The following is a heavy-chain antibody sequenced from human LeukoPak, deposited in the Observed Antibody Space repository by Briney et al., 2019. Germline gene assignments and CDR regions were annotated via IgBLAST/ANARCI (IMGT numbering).Heavy chain of an antibody. CDR1: GGSLTTGYY. CDR3: ARGQDAFKTGY. Sequence: SETLSLTCTVSGGSLTTGYYWTWICLHPGKGLEWIGYIHPSGSTNYNPSLKSRVTMSLDTSQNQFSLKLSSVTAADTAMYYCARGQDAFKTGYWGQGTLVTVSS. D-gene: IGHD5-24*01. V-gene: IGHV4-31*03. CDR2: IHPSGST. J-gene: IGHJ4*02.